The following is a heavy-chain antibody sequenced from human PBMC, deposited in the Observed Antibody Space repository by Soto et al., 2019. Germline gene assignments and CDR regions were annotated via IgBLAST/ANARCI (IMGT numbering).Heavy chain of an antibody. CDR1: GYTFTSYG. CDR3: ARDVGDYGWHDAFDI. D-gene: IGHD4-17*01. Sequence: ASVKVSCKASGYTFTSYGISWVRQAPGQGLEWMGWISAYNGNTNYAQKLQGRVTMTTDTSTSTAYMELRSLRSDDTAVYYCARDVGDYGWHDAFDIWGQGTMVTVSS. V-gene: IGHV1-18*01. J-gene: IGHJ3*02. CDR2: ISAYNGNT.